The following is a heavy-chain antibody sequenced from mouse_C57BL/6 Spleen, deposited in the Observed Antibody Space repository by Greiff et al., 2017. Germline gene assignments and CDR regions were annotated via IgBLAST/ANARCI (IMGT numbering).Heavy chain of an antibody. D-gene: IGHD2-2*01. J-gene: IGHJ2*01. CDR2: ISYDGSN. V-gene: IGHV3-6*01. CDR3: ARGGYDVVDY. Sequence: VQLQQSGPGLVKPSQSLSLTCSVTGYSITSGYYWNWIRQFPGNKLEWMGYISYDGSNNYNPSLKNRISITRDTSKNQFFLKLNSVTTEDTATYYCARGGYDVVDYWGQGTTLTVSS. CDR1: GYSITSGYY.